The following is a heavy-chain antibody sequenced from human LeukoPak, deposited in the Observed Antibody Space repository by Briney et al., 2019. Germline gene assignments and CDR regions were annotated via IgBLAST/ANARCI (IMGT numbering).Heavy chain of an antibody. CDR2: ISAYNGDT. CDR1: GYTFTSYD. J-gene: IGHJ4*02. Sequence: GASVKVSCKASGYTFTSYDINWVRQATGQGLEWMGWISAYNGDTKYAQKVQGRVTMTTDTSTSTAYMELRSLRSDDTAVYYCARDPSNSSDWLIYFDYWGQGTLVTVSS. D-gene: IGHD6-19*01. V-gene: IGHV1-18*01. CDR3: ARDPSNSSDWLIYFDY.